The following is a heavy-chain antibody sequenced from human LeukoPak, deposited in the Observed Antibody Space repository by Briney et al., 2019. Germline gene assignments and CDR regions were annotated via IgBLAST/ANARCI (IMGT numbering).Heavy chain of an antibody. V-gene: IGHV3-23*01. Sequence: GGSLRLSCAASGFTFSTYGMSWVRQAPGKGLEWVSAISGSAAGTFYSDSVKGRFTISRDYSKNTLSLQMNSLRVEDTAVYYCAKYSGYAGYYFGSWGQGTLVTVSS. CDR1: GFTFSTYG. J-gene: IGHJ4*02. CDR3: AKYSGYAGYYFGS. CDR2: ISGSAAGT. D-gene: IGHD5-12*01.